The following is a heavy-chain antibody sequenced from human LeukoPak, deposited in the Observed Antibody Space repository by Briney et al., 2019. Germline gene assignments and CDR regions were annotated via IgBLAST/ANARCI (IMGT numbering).Heavy chain of an antibody. D-gene: IGHD3-9*01. CDR1: GFTFSNSA. J-gene: IGHJ4*02. CDR2: LSGSGITT. CDR3: AKGTSYDILTGYPDY. Sequence: GGSLRLSCAASGFTFSNSAMSWVRQAPGKGLEWVSTLSGSGITTYYADSVKGRFTISRDNSKNTLYLQMNSLRAEDTAVYYCAKGTSYDILTGYPDYWGQGTLVTVSS. V-gene: IGHV3-23*01.